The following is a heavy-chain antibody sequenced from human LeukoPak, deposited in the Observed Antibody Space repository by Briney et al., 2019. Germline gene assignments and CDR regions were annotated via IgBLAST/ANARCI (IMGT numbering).Heavy chain of an antibody. V-gene: IGHV4-61*02. CDR2: LYTSGST. Sequence: SQTLSLTCTVSGGSISSGSYYWSWIRQPAGKGLEWIGRLYTSGSTNYNPSLKSRVTISVDTSKNQFSLKLSSVTAADTAVYYCARASGSYFWYYFDYWGQGTLVTVSS. CDR3: ARASGSYFWYYFDY. D-gene: IGHD1-26*01. J-gene: IGHJ4*02. CDR1: GGSISSGSYY.